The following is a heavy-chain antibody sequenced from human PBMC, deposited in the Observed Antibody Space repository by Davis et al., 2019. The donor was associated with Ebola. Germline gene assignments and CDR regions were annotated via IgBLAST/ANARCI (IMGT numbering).Heavy chain of an antibody. CDR2: IKLNSGGT. J-gene: IGHJ4*02. Sequence: ASVKVSCKASGFTFTDYYMHWVRQAPGQGLEWMGWIKLNSGGTNYAQNLQGRVTMTTDTSTSTAYMELRSLRSDDTAVYYCARVYCSTTRGYTGVVLSRIDYWGQGTLVTVSS. CDR3: ARVYCSTTRGYTGVVLSRIDY. CDR1: GFTFTDYY. V-gene: IGHV1-2*02. D-gene: IGHD2-2*02.